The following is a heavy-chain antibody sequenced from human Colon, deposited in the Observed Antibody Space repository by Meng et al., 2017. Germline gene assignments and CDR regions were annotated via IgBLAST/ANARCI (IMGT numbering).Heavy chain of an antibody. CDR1: GFIFSAYY. V-gene: IGHV3-11*01. CDR2: ISSRGGTI. Sequence: VQLVESGGGLVKSGGSLRLSCAASGFIFSAYYITWFRQAPGKGLEWVSYISSRGGTIHYADSVRGRFTISRDNANNSVFLQMNSLRAEDTAVYYCARNLFGDYWGQGILVTVSS. D-gene: IGHD3-16*01. J-gene: IGHJ4*02. CDR3: ARNLFGDY.